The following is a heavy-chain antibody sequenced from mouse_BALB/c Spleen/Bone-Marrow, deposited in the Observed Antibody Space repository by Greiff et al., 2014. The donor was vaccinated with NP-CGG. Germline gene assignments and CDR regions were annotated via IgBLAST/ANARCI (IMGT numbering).Heavy chain of an antibody. V-gene: IGHV14-3*02. CDR2: IDPANGNT. CDR1: GFNIEDTY. D-gene: IGHD1-1*01. J-gene: IGHJ3*01. Sequence: VQLQQSGAELVKPGASVKLSCTASGFNIEDTYMHWVKQRPEQGLEWIGRIDPANGNTKYDPKFQGKATITADTSSNTAYLQLSSLTSEDTAVYNCAMYYYGSSLFAYWGQGTLVTVSA. CDR3: AMYYYGSSLFAY.